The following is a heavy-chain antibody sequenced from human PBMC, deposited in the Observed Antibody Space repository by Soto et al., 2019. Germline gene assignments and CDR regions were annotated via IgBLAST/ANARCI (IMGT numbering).Heavy chain of an antibody. D-gene: IGHD6-19*01. J-gene: IGHJ6*02. CDR2: INPSGGST. Sequence: PSVKVSCKASGYTFTSYYMHWVRQAPGQGLEWMGIINPSGGSTSYAQKFQGRVTMTRDTSTSTVYMELSSLRSEDTAVYYCARAVAADYYGMDVWGQGTTVTVSS. CDR3: ARAVAADYYGMDV. V-gene: IGHV1-46*01. CDR1: GYTFTSYY.